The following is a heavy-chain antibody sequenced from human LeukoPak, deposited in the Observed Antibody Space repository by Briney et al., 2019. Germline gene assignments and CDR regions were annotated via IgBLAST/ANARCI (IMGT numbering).Heavy chain of an antibody. CDR2: IYYSGST. CDR3: ARLYSYGRTNYFDY. J-gene: IGHJ4*02. Sequence: PSETLSLTCTVSGGSISSSSYFWGWIRQPPGKGLEWIGYIYYSGSTNYNPSLKSRVTISVDTSKNQFSLKLSSVTAADTAVYYCARLYSYGRTNYFDYWGQGTLVTVSS. CDR1: GGSISSSSYF. V-gene: IGHV4-61*05. D-gene: IGHD5-18*01.